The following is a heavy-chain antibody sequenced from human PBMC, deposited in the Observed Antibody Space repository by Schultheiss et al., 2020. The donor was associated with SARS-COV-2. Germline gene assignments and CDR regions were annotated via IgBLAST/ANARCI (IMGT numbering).Heavy chain of an antibody. CDR2: IRSKANSYAT. D-gene: IGHD3-10*01. Sequence: GGSLRLSCAASGFTFSGSAMHWVRQASGKGLEWVGRIRSKANSYATAYAASVKGRFTMSRDNSKNTLYLQMNSLRAEDTAVYYCAKHSGWSPHYYYGMDVWGQGTTVTVSS. CDR3: AKHSGWSPHYYYGMDV. CDR1: GFTFSGSA. J-gene: IGHJ6*02. V-gene: IGHV3-73*01.